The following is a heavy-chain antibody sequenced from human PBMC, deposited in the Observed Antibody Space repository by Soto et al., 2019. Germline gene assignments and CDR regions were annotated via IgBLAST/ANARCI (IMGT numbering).Heavy chain of an antibody. J-gene: IGHJ4*02. Sequence: WGSLRLSCAASGFTFSSYAIIWGRHSPGKGLEWVSAISGSGGSTYYADSVKGRFTISRDNSKNTLYLQMNSLRAEDTAVYYCASVRGAVWGQGTLVTVSS. V-gene: IGHV3-23*01. CDR1: GFTFSSYA. D-gene: IGHD3-10*01. CDR2: ISGSGGST. CDR3: ASVRGAV.